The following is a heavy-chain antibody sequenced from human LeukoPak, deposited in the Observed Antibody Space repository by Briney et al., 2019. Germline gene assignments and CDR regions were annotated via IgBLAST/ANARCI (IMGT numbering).Heavy chain of an antibody. CDR1: EFTFSDYY. J-gene: IGHJ3*02. CDR2: ISSSGTKI. CDR3: ARDRSNAFDI. Sequence: GGSLRLSCAASEFTFSDYYMSWIRQAPGKGLEWVSYISSSGTKIYYADSVKGRFTISRDNAKNSLYLQMNSLRAEDTAVYYCARDRSNAFDIWGQGTMVTVSS. V-gene: IGHV3-11*04.